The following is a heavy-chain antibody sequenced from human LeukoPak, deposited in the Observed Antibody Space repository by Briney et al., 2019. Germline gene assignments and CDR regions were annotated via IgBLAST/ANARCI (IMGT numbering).Heavy chain of an antibody. V-gene: IGHV4-39*02. CDR3: ARESGSVTSEVDFDY. Sequence: SETLSLTCTVSNASISSSYWGWIRQPPGKGLEWIGSIHYSGSTYYNPSLKSRVTISVDTSKNQFSLKLTSVTAADTAVYYCARESGSVTSEVDFDYWGQGTLVTVSS. CDR1: NASISSSY. CDR2: IHYSGST. J-gene: IGHJ4*02. D-gene: IGHD4-17*01.